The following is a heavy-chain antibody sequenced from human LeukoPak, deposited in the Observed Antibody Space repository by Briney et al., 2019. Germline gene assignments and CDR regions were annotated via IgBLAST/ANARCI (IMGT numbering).Heavy chain of an antibody. J-gene: IGHJ6*02. CDR2: INHSGST. CDR1: GGSFSGYY. Sequence: PSETLPLTCAVYGGSFSGYYWSWIRQPPGKGLEWIGEINHSGSTNYNPSLKSRVTISVDTSKNQFSLKLSSVTAADTAVYYCARSGRVGSLLYYYYYGMDVWGQGTTVTVSS. D-gene: IGHD1-26*01. CDR3: ARSGRVGSLLYYYYYGMDV. V-gene: IGHV4-34*01.